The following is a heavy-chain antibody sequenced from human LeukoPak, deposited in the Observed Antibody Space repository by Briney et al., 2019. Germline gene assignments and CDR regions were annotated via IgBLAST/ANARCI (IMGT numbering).Heavy chain of an antibody. D-gene: IGHD1-26*01. Sequence: GGSLRLSCAASGFTFSSYPMTWVRQAPGKGLEWVSTISGSGSATYYAASVKGRFTISRDNSKNTLYLQMNSLRAEDTAVHYCAKGRSGSYYDAFDIWGQGTMVTVSS. J-gene: IGHJ3*02. V-gene: IGHV3-23*01. CDR2: ISGSGSAT. CDR3: AKGRSGSYYDAFDI. CDR1: GFTFSSYP.